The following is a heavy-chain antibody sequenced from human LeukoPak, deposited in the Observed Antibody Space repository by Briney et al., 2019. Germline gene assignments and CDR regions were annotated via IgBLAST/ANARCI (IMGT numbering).Heavy chain of an antibody. CDR1: GGSISSGGYS. V-gene: IGHV4-30-2*01. CDR3: ARTLDRYCSGGSCYPRWFDP. D-gene: IGHD2-15*01. J-gene: IGHJ5*02. Sequence: SETLSLTCAVSGGSISSGGYSWSWIRQPPGKGLEWIGYIYHSGSSYYNPSLKSRVTIPVDRSKNQFSLKLSSVTAADTAVYYCARTLDRYCSGGSCYPRWFDPWGQGTLVAVSS. CDR2: IYHSGSS.